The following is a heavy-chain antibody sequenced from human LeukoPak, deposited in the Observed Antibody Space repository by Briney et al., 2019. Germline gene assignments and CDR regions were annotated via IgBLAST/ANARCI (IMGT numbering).Heavy chain of an antibody. V-gene: IGHV3-21*01. CDR1: GFTLSSYS. D-gene: IGHD4-11*01. Sequence: GGSLRLSCAVSGFTLSSYSMNWVRQAPGRGLEWVSSISSSSRYTYYADSVKGRFTISRDNAKNSLYLQMNSLRAEDTAVYYCVRDLTTVTTAFFVYWGQGTLVTVSS. CDR3: VRDLTTVTTAFFVY. J-gene: IGHJ4*02. CDR2: ISSSSRYT.